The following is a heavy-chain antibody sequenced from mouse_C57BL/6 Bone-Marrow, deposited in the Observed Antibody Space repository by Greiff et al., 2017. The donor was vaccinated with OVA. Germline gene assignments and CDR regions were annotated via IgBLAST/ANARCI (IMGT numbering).Heavy chain of an antibody. V-gene: IGHV5-12*01. Sequence: EVKLVESGGGLVQPGGSLKLSCAASGFTFSDYYMYWVRQTPEKRLEWVAYISNGGGSTYYPDTVKGRFTISRDNAKNTLYLQMSRLKSEDTAMYYCARPKDYAYYYAMDYWGQGTSVTVSS. CDR1: GFTFSDYY. J-gene: IGHJ4*01. D-gene: IGHD2-4*01. CDR2: ISNGGGST. CDR3: ARPKDYAYYYAMDY.